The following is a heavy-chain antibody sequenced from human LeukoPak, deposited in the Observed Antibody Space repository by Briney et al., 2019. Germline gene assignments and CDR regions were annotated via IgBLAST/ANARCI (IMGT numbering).Heavy chain of an antibody. J-gene: IGHJ5*01. CDR2: IYTRGST. CDR3: ATDGMVRGPDAWFDS. D-gene: IGHD3-10*01. V-gene: IGHV4-61*02. Sequence: PSQTLSLTCTVSGGSVSSGRHYWSWIRQPAGKGLEWIGRIYTRGSTNYNPSLKSRVTISVDTSKNQFSLNLTSVTAADTAVYYCATDGMVRGPDAWFDSWGQGTLVTVSS. CDR1: GGSVSSGRHY.